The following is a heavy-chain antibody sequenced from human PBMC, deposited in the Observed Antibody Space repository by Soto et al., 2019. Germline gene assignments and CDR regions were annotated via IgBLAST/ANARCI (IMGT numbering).Heavy chain of an antibody. CDR2: ISPGSRYP. J-gene: IGHJ4*02. D-gene: IGHD2-15*01. Sequence: PVGSLRLSCACSVFTFGDSYMSCIRQAPGKGLEWLSYISPGSRYPAYADSVKGRFTISRDNAKRSLYLQMMSLTAEDTAIYYCVRGGGGGLFQPWGQGTMGTVSS. CDR1: VFTFGDSY. V-gene: IGHV3-11*06. CDR3: VRGGGGGLFQP.